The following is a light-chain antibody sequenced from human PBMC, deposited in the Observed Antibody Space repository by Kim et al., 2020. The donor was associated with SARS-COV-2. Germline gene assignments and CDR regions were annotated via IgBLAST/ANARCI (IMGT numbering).Light chain of an antibody. V-gene: IGKV3-20*01. CDR3: QQFGSSPLFT. J-gene: IGKJ2*01. CDR2: GAS. Sequence: SPGERAALSGRASQTVSSSYLAWYQQTPGQAPRLLIYGASSRATGVPDRFSGSGSGTDFTLSISRLEPEDFAVYYCQQFGSSPLFTFGQGTKLEI. CDR1: QTVSSSY.